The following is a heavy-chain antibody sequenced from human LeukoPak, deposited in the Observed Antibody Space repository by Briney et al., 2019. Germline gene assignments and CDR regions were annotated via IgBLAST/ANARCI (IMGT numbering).Heavy chain of an antibody. CDR2: IRSKANSYAT. V-gene: IGHV3-73*01. Sequence: GGPLRLSCAASGFTFSGSAMHWVRQASGKGLEWVGRIRSKANSYATAYAASVKGRFTISRDDSKNTAYLQMNSLKTEDTAVYYCTRLPIGGYRDYWGQGTLVTVSS. D-gene: IGHD3-22*01. J-gene: IGHJ4*02. CDR1: GFTFSGSA. CDR3: TRLPIGGYRDY.